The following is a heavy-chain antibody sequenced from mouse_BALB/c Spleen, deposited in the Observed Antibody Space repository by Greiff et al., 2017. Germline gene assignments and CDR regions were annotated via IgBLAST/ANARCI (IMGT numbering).Heavy chain of an antibody. D-gene: IGHD2-4*01. J-gene: IGHJ4*01. CDR2: IDPANGNT. V-gene: IGHV14-3*02. CDR3: ASYDYDVGYAMDY. Sequence: VQLQQSGAELVKPGASVKLSCTASGFNITDTYMHWVKPRPEQGLEWIGRIDPANGNTKYDPKFQGKATITADTSSNTAYLQLSSLTSEDTAVYYCASYDYDVGYAMDYWGQGTSVTVSS. CDR1: GFNITDTY.